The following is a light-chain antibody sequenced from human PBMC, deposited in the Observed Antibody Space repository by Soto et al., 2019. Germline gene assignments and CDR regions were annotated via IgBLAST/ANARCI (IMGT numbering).Light chain of an antibody. CDR2: RAS. CDR1: HSISNW. J-gene: IGKJ1*01. Sequence: DIQMTQSPSTLSASVGDRVTITCRASHSISNWLAWYQQKPGKAPKLLIYRASNLEGGVPSRFSGSGSGTEFTLTISSLQPDDFATYYCQQYDNYSRTFGQGTKVDIK. V-gene: IGKV1-5*03. CDR3: QQYDNYSRT.